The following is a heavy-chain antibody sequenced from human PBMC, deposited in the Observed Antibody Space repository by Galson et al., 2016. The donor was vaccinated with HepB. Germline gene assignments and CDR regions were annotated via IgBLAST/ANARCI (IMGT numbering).Heavy chain of an antibody. CDR1: GVSISSGGYY. Sequence: TLSLTCSVSGVSISSGGYYWSWVRQHPGKGLEWIGYISYSGSSYYNPSLGSRIAISADTSKNQFSLRVRSVTAADTAVYFCARVETGMLTLDSWGQGTQVTVSS. D-gene: IGHD3-16*01. CDR2: ISYSGSS. V-gene: IGHV4-31*03. J-gene: IGHJ5*01. CDR3: ARVETGMLTLDS.